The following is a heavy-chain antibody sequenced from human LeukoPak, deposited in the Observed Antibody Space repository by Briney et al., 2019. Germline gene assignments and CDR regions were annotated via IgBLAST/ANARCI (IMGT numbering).Heavy chain of an antibody. CDR2: IIPIFGTA. V-gene: IGHV1-69*05. D-gene: IGHD4-17*01. CDR1: GYTFTSYG. Sequence: SVKVSCKASGYTFTSYGISWVRQAPGQGLEWMGGIIPIFGTANYAQKFQGRVTITTDESTSTAYMELSSLRSEDTAVYYCARAYGDYEPGDYWGQGTLVTVSS. J-gene: IGHJ4*02. CDR3: ARAYGDYEPGDY.